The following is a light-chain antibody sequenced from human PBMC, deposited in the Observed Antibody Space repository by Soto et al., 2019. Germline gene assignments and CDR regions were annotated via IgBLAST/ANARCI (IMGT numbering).Light chain of an antibody. CDR2: KAS. CDR3: QQYNSYPFT. Sequence: DIQMTQSPSTLSASVGDRVTITCRAGQSISSCLAWYQQKPGKAPKLLIYKASTLESGVPSRFSGSGSGTEFTLSISSLQPDDFATYYCQQYNSYPFTFGPGTKVDIK. V-gene: IGKV1-5*03. CDR1: QSISSC. J-gene: IGKJ3*01.